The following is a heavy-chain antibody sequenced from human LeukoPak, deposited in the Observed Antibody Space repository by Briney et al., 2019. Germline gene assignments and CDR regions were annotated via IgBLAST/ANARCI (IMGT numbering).Heavy chain of an antibody. Sequence: SETLADTCGVSGGSITNTNYWTWVRQPPGKGLEWIGEVNLQGSTNYNPSLMGRVAIAVDTSENHISLQLTSVTAADTAVYYCAREGGPYRPFVHSGQGTRVTVSS. CDR1: GGSITNTNY. CDR3: AREGGPYRPFVH. J-gene: IGHJ1*01. V-gene: IGHV4-4*02. CDR2: VNLQGST. D-gene: IGHD2-15*01.